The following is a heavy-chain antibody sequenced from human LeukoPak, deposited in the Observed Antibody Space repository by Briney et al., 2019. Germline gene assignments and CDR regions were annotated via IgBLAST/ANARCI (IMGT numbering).Heavy chain of an antibody. CDR2: ISYDGSDK. J-gene: IGHJ4*02. D-gene: IGHD6-19*01. CDR1: GFTFSNYA. Sequence: GRSLRLSCAASGFTFSNYAMHWVRQAPGKGLEWVAVISYDGSDKYYADCVKGRFTISRDNSKNTLYLQMNSLRPEDTAVYYCARDWGRRYSSGWYGDFDYWGQGTLVTVSS. CDR3: ARDWGRRYSSGWYGDFDY. V-gene: IGHV3-30-3*01.